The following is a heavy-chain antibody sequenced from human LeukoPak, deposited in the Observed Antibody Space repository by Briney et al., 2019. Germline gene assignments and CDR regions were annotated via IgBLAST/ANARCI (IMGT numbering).Heavy chain of an antibody. J-gene: IGHJ5*02. Sequence: GGSLRLSCVGSGFTFSTHAMTWVRQAPGKGLEWVSSISGSGGTTYYADSVKGRFTISRDNPKNTLHLQMNSLRAEDTAVYYCAKDPTRGRFLEWTNWFDPWGQGTLVTVSS. CDR1: GFTFSTHA. D-gene: IGHD3-3*01. V-gene: IGHV3-23*01. CDR3: AKDPTRGRFLEWTNWFDP. CDR2: ISGSGGTT.